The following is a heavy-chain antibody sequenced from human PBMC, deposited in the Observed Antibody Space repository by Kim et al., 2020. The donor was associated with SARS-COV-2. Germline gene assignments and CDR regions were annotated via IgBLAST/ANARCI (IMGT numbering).Heavy chain of an antibody. CDR2: ISGSGGST. CDR3: ATTKVDDYGGNFFDY. J-gene: IGHJ4*02. CDR1: GFTFSSYA. D-gene: IGHD4-17*01. Sequence: GGSLRLSCAASGFTFSSYAMSWVRQAPGKGLEWVSAISGSGGSTYYADSVKGRFTISRDNSKNTLYLQMNSLRAEDTAVYYCATTKVDDYGGNFFDYWGQGTLVTVSS. V-gene: IGHV3-23*01.